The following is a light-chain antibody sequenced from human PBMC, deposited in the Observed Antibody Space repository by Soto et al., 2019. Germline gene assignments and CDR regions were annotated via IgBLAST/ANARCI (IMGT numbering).Light chain of an antibody. CDR2: FNN. V-gene: IGLV1-51*01. CDR3: GAWNSALGVEG. CDR1: SSDIGSKY. J-gene: IGLJ1*01. Sequence: QSVLTQPPSVSAAPGQRVTISCSGSSSDIGSKYVSWYQQVPGTAPRLLIYFNNNRPSGIPDRFSGSKSGTSATLAITGLQTGDEADYYCGAWNSALGVEGFGTGTKLTVL.